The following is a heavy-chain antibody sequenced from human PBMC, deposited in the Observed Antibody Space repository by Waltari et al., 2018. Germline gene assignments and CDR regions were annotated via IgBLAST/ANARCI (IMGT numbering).Heavy chain of an antibody. J-gene: IGHJ3*02. D-gene: IGHD2-15*01. Sequence: QVQLVESGGGVVQPGGSLRLSCAASGFTFSSYGMHWVRQAPGKGLEWVAFIRYEGSNKYYADSVKGRFTISRDNSKNTLYLQMNSLRAEDTAVYYCAKDPCSGGSCYSHDAFDIWGQGTMVTVSS. CDR3: AKDPCSGGSCYSHDAFDI. V-gene: IGHV3-30*02. CDR1: GFTFSSYG. CDR2: IRYEGSNK.